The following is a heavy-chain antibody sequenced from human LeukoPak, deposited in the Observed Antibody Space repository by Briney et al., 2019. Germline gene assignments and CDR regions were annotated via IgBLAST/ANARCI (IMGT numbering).Heavy chain of an antibody. V-gene: IGHV4-59*08. CDR3: ARRVGYCGGDNCYKSDS. CDR2: ISYTGST. D-gene: IGHD2-15*01. Sequence: SETLSLTCTVSGGSITNYYWSWIRQPPGKGLEWIGHISYTGSTNYSPPLRSRVTISVDKPKSQFSLELRSVTAADTAVYYCARRVGYCGGDNCYKSDSWGQGTLVTVSS. J-gene: IGHJ4*02. CDR1: GGSITNYY.